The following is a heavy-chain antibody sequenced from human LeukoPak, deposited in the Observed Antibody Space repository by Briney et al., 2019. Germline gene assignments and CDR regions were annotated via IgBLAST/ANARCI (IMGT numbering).Heavy chain of an antibody. D-gene: IGHD5-18*01. V-gene: IGHV3-21*01. CDR3: AREGGYSYGLDY. CDR1: EFSVGSNY. J-gene: IGHJ4*02. Sequence: PGGSLRLSCAASEFSVGSNYMTWVRQAPGKGLEWVSSISSSSSYIYYADSVKGRFTISRDNAKNSLYLQMNSLRAEDTAVYYCAREGGYSYGLDYWGQGTLVTVSS. CDR2: ISSSSSYI.